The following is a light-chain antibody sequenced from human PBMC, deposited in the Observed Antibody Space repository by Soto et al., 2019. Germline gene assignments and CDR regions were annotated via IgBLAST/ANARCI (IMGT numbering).Light chain of an antibody. CDR1: QSLLDSDDGNTY. J-gene: IGKJ2*01. CDR2: TVS. CDR3: MKRLEFPPT. V-gene: IGKV2-40*01. Sequence: DIVMTQTPVSLPVTPGEPASISCRSSQSLLDSDDGNTYLDWYLQKPGQSPQLLIYTVSYRASGVPDRFSGSGSGTDFTLKISRVEAEDVGVYYCMKRLEFPPTFGQGTKLEIK.